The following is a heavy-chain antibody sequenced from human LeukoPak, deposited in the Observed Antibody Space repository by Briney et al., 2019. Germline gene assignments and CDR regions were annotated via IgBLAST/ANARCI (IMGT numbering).Heavy chain of an antibody. J-gene: IGHJ6*03. D-gene: IGHD3-10*01. CDR3: ARSKILGLLWFGDYYYYMDV. CDR1: GYTFTSYY. CDR2: INPNSGGT. V-gene: IGHV1-2*02. Sequence: ASVKVSCKASGYTFTSYYMHWVRQAPGQGLEWMGWINPNSGGTNYAQKFQGRVTMTRDTSISTAYMELSRLRSDDTAVYYCARSKILGLLWFGDYYYYMDVWGKGTTVTISS.